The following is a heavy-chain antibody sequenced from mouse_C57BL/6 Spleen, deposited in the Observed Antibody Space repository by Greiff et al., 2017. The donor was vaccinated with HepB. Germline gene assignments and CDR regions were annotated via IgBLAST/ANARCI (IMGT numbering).Heavy chain of an antibody. CDR2: IYPRDGST. V-gene: IGHV1-85*01. Sequence: VKLQESGPELVKPGASVKLSCKASGYTFTSYDINWVKQRPGQGLEWIGWIYPRDGSTKYNEKFKGKATLTVDTSSSTAYMELHSLTSEDSAVYFCARDHYYGSSHWYFDVWGTGTTVTVSS. CDR3: ARDHYYGSSHWYFDV. CDR1: GYTFTSYD. J-gene: IGHJ1*03. D-gene: IGHD1-1*01.